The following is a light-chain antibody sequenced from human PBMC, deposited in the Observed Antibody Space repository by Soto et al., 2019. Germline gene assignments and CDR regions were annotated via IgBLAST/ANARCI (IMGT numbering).Light chain of an antibody. J-gene: IGKJ1*01. Sequence: DIQMTQSPSTLPASVGDRVTITCRASQSISTWLAWYQQKPGKAPNLLIYKASYLASGVPSRFSGGGSGTEFTLTISSLQPDDFATYYCQQYSSDWTFGQGTKVDIK. CDR2: KAS. CDR3: QQYSSDWT. V-gene: IGKV1-5*03. CDR1: QSISTW.